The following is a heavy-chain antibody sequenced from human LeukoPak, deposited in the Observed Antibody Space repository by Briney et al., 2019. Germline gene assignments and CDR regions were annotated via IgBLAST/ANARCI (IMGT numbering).Heavy chain of an antibody. D-gene: IGHD4-17*01. J-gene: IGHJ4*02. V-gene: IGHV1-2*02. CDR2: INPNSGGT. CDR1: GYTFTGYY. Sequence: ASVKVSCKASGYTFTGYYMHWVRQAPGQGLEWMGWINPNSGGTNYAQKFQGRVTMTRDTSISTAYMELSRLRFDDTAVYYCARARFDGDYLPTFFYYWGQGTLVTVSS. CDR3: ARARFDGDYLPTFFYY.